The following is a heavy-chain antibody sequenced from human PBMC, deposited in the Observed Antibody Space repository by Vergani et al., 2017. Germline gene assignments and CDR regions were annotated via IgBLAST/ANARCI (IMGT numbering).Heavy chain of an antibody. CDR3: ARVNKERKGHLDCYYYMDG. Sequence: QVQLQQWGGGLLKPSETLSLTCVVNGGSFTSYHWTWIRQSPGEGLEWVGDINHTGRPDYNPSLKRRLTMSVDRSRNQFSLTLNSVTATDTGIYFCARVNKERKGHLDCYYYMDGWGEGTAVSV. J-gene: IGHJ6*03. V-gene: IGHV4-34*01. CDR2: INHTGRP. D-gene: IGHD2/OR15-2a*01. CDR1: GGSFTSYH.